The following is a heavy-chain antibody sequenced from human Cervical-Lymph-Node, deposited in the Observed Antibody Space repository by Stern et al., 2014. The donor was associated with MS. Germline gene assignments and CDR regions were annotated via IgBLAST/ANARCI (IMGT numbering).Heavy chain of an antibody. Sequence: QVQLVESGAEVTKPASSVKLTCKASGGTFSKFPSSWVRQAPGPGLEWMGGNFPVFGTPSYAQEFRGRVTITADVSTSSVYMELSSLRSDDTAVYYCALSSETSDRWYSLGYDLWGQGTLVTVSS. D-gene: IGHD6-13*01. CDR2: NFPVFGTP. V-gene: IGHV1-69*01. CDR1: GGTFSKFP. J-gene: IGHJ5*02. CDR3: ALSSETSDRWYSLGYDL.